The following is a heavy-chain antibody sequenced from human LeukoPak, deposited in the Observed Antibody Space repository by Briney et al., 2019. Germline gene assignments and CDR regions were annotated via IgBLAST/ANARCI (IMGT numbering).Heavy chain of an antibody. J-gene: IGHJ3*01. D-gene: IGHD2-21*02. CDR3: AKGTLVVTDDAFDF. CDR2: ISYDGRNK. Sequence: GGSLRLSCEASGFTFSSYGMHWVRQAPGKGLEWVAVISYDGRNKYYVDSVKGRFTISRDNSRNTLYLQMNSLRAEDTAMYYCAKGTLVVTDDAFDFWGQGTMVTVSS. V-gene: IGHV3-30*18. CDR1: GFTFSSYG.